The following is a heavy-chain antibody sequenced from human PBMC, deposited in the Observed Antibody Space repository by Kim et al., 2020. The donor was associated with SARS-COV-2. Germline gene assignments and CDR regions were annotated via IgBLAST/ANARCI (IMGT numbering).Heavy chain of an antibody. J-gene: IGHJ3*02. V-gene: IGHV3-30-3*01. CDR3: ARDLHDYGDLGGPLEI. D-gene: IGHD4-17*01. CDR1: GFSFNTYA. CDR2: ISYDGSNK. Sequence: GGSLRLSCAGSGFSFNTYAMHWVRQAPGKGLEWVAAISYDGSNKYYSDSVKGRLTISRDNSKDTLYLQMNSLRAEDTAMYYCARDLHDYGDLGGPLEIWGQGTMVTVSS.